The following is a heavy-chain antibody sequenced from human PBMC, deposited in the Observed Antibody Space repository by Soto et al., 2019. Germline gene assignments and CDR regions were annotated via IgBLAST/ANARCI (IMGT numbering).Heavy chain of an antibody. CDR1: GFTFSSYA. CDR2: ISYDGSNK. CDR3: ARDRQLWLTGGFDY. D-gene: IGHD5-18*01. V-gene: IGHV3-30-3*01. Sequence: QVQLVESGGGVVKPGRSLRLSCAASGFTFSSYAMHWVRQAPGKGLEWVAVISYDGSNKYYADSVKGRFTISRDNSKNTLYLQMNSLRAEDTAVYYCARDRQLWLTGGFDYWGQGTLVTVSS. J-gene: IGHJ4*02.